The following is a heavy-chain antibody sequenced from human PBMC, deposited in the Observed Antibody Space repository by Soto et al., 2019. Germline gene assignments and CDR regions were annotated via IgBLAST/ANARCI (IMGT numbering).Heavy chain of an antibody. V-gene: IGHV1-69*06. CDR1: GVTFSSYA. D-gene: IGHD5-12*01. Sequence: QVQLVQSGAEVKKPGSSVKVSCKASGVTFSSYAISWVRQAPGQGLEWMGGIIPIFGTANYAQKFQGRVTITADKSTSTAYMELISLRSEDTAVYYCASGRARWLRIDDFDYWGQGTLVTVSS. CDR2: IIPIFGTA. CDR3: ASGRARWLRIDDFDY. J-gene: IGHJ4*02.